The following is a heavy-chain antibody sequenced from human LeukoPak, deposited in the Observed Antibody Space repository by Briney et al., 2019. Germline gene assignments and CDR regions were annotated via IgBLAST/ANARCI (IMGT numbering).Heavy chain of an antibody. D-gene: IGHD3-3*01. CDR3: ATFGVAFDI. CDR2: IYHSGST. V-gene: IGHV4-38-2*02. CDR1: GYSISSGYY. J-gene: IGHJ3*02. Sequence: PSETLSLTCTVSGYSISSGYYWGWIRQPPGKGLEWIGSIYHSGSTYYNPSLKSRVTISVDTSKNQFSLKLSSVTAADTAVYYCATFGVAFDIWGQGTMVTVSS.